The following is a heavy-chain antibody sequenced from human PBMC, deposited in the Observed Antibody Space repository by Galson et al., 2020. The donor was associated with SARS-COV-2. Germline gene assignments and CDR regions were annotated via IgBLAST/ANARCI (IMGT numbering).Heavy chain of an antibody. Sequence: SETLPLTCAVYGGSFSGYYWSWIRQPPGKGLEWIGEINSSGSTNYNPSLKSRVTISVDTSKNHFSLKLSSVTAADTAVYYCARAVRGVIIKGFDWFDPWGQGTLVTVSS. CDR3: ARAVRGVIIKGFDWFDP. CDR2: INSSGST. J-gene: IGHJ5*02. CDR1: GGSFSGYY. D-gene: IGHD3-10*01. V-gene: IGHV4-34*01.